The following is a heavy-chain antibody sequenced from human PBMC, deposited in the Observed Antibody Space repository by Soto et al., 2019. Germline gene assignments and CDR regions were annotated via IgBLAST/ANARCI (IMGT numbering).Heavy chain of an antibody. J-gene: IGHJ4*02. CDR3: ARDADVADFDY. Sequence: EVQLVESGGGLVKPGGSLRLSCAASGFTFSSYSMNWVCQAPGKGLEWVSSISSSSSYIYYADSVKGRFTISRDNAKNSLYLQMNSLRAEDTAVYYCARDADVADFDYWGQGTLVTVSS. V-gene: IGHV3-21*01. D-gene: IGHD3-10*02. CDR2: ISSSSSYI. CDR1: GFTFSSYS.